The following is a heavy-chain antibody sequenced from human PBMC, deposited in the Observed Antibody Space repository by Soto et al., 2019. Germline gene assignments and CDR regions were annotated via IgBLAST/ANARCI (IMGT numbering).Heavy chain of an antibody. CDR1: GFTFSSYA. CDR2: ISYDGSNK. CDR3: ARDIEWLFNFSPPGMDV. D-gene: IGHD3-3*01. J-gene: IGHJ6*02. V-gene: IGHV3-30-3*01. Sequence: GGSLRLSCAASGFTFSSYAMHWVRQAPGKGLEWVAVISYDGSNKYYADSVKGRFTISRDNSKNTLYLQMNSLRAEDTAVYYCARDIEWLFNFSPPGMDVWGQGTTVTVSS.